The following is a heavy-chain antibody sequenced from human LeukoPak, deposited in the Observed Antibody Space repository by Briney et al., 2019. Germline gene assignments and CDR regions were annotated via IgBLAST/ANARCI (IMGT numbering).Heavy chain of an antibody. CDR3: ARDRRVIGITGTGGFDP. J-gene: IGHJ5*02. CDR2: INTDGSST. D-gene: IGHD1-20*01. Sequence: GGSLRLSCAASGFTFSSYWMHWVRHAPGKGLVWVSRINTDGSSTSYADSVKGRFTISRDNAKNTLYLQMNSLRAEDTAVYYCARDRRVIGITGTGGFDPWGQGTLVTVSS. CDR1: GFTFSSYW. V-gene: IGHV3-74*01.